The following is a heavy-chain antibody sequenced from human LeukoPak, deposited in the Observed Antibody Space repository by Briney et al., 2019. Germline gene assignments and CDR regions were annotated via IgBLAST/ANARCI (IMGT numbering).Heavy chain of an antibody. J-gene: IGHJ4*02. CDR3: TTRGHSSSWYYFDY. V-gene: IGHV3-11*03. D-gene: IGHD6-13*01. CDR1: GFTFSDYY. Sequence: GGSLRLSCAASGFTFSDYYMNWLRHAPGKGLESVSYLSGSSSYTNYADSVKGRFTISRDNAKNSLYLQMNSLGAEDTAVYYCTTRGHSSSWYYFDYWGQGTLVTVSS. CDR2: LSGSSSYT.